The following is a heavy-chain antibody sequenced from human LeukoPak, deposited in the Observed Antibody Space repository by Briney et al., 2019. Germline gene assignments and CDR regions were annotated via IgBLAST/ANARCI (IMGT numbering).Heavy chain of an antibody. J-gene: IGHJ4*02. CDR3: ARPLGYCSGGSCYPGGIDY. CDR1: GFTFSSYA. V-gene: IGHV3-23*01. D-gene: IGHD2-15*01. Sequence: GGSLRLSCAASGFTFSSYAMSWVRQAPGKGLEWVSAISGSGGSTYYADSVKGRFTISRDNAKNSLYLQMNSLRAEDTAVYYCARPLGYCSGGSCYPGGIDYWGQGTLVTVSS. CDR2: ISGSGGST.